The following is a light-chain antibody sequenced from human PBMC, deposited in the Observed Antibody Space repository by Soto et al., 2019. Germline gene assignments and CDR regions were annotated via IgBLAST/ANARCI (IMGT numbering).Light chain of an antibody. J-gene: IGKJ1*01. CDR3: QQYDNWPPWT. V-gene: IGKV3-15*01. Sequence: EIVMTQSPATLSMSPGERATLSCRASQSISNYLAWYQQKPGQAPRLLIYSASTRAAGIPARFSGSGSGTAFTLTISSLLSEDFAIYYCQQYDNWPPWTFGQGTRVELK. CDR1: QSISNY. CDR2: SAS.